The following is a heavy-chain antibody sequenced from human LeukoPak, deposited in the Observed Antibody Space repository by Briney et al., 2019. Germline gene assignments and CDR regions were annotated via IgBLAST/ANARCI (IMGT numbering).Heavy chain of an antibody. V-gene: IGHV3-21*01. CDR2: ISSSSSYI. Sequence: GGSLRLSCAASGFTFSSYSMNWVRQALGKGLEWVSSISSSSSYIYYADSVKGRFTISRDNAKNSLYLQMNSLRAEDTAVYYCARDGYYYDSSGLSSGALDYWGQGTLVTVSS. CDR1: GFTFSSYS. J-gene: IGHJ4*02. D-gene: IGHD3-22*01. CDR3: ARDGYYYDSSGLSSGALDY.